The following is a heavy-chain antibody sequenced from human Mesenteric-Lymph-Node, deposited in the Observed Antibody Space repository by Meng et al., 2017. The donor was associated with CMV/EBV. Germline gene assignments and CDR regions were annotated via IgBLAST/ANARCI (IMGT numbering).Heavy chain of an antibody. CDR1: GFTFSSYE. CDR2: ISSDGSNK. V-gene: IGHV3-30*04. J-gene: IGHJ6*02. D-gene: IGHD3-10*01. CDR3: ARVGTFYKDAMDV. Sequence: GGSLRLSCAASGFTFSSYEMNWVRQAPGKGLEWVALISSDGSNKYHADSVKGRFTISRDNSRNTLYLQMNSLRPEDTAVYYCARVGTFYKDAMDVWGQGTTVTVSS.